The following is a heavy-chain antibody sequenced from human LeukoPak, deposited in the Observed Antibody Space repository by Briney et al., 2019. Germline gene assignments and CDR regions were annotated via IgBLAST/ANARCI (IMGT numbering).Heavy chain of an antibody. Sequence: GGSLRLSCAASGFTFSTYWMTWVRQAPGKGLEWVADIKEDGSEKYYGDSVKGRFTISRQNAKNSLFLQMNSLRVEDTAVYYCARHRSGGSQDDAFDIWGQGTMVTVSS. V-gene: IGHV3-7*01. J-gene: IGHJ3*02. CDR3: ARHRSGGSQDDAFDI. D-gene: IGHD2-15*01. CDR2: IKEDGSEK. CDR1: GFTFSTYW.